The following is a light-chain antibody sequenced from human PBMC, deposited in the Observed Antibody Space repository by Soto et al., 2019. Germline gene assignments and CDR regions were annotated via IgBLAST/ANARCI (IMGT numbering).Light chain of an antibody. CDR1: QSLLHSNVYNY. Sequence: DIVMTQSPLSLPVTPGEPASISCRSSQSLLHSNVYNYLDWYLQKPGQSPQLLIYLGSNRASGVSDRFSGSGSGTDFTLKISRVEAEDVGVYYCMQALQTPLTFGGGTKVDIK. V-gene: IGKV2-28*01. J-gene: IGKJ4*01. CDR3: MQALQTPLT. CDR2: LGS.